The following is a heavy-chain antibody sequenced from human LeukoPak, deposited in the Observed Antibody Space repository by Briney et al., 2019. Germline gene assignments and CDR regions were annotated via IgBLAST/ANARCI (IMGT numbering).Heavy chain of an antibody. Sequence: GGSLRLSCAASGFTFSSYAMSWVRQAPGKGLEWVSAISGSGGSTYYADSVKGRFTISRDNAKNSLYLQMNSLRAEDTAVYYCARDLAWGGYWGQGTLVTISS. J-gene: IGHJ4*02. D-gene: IGHD7-27*01. V-gene: IGHV3-23*01. CDR3: ARDLAWGGY. CDR2: ISGSGGST. CDR1: GFTFSSYA.